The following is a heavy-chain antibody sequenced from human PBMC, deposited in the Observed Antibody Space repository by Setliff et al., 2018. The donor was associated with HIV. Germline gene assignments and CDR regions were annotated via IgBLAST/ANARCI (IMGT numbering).Heavy chain of an antibody. Sequence: PSETLSLTCAVYGGSFSGYYWSWIRQPPGKGLEWIGEINHSGSTNYNSSLKSRVTISVDTSKNQFSLKLNSVTAADTAVYYCARNPCSGGSCPDAFDIWGQGTMVTVS. CDR3: ARNPCSGGSCPDAFDI. CDR2: INHSGST. D-gene: IGHD2-15*01. J-gene: IGHJ3*02. V-gene: IGHV4-34*01. CDR1: GGSFSGYY.